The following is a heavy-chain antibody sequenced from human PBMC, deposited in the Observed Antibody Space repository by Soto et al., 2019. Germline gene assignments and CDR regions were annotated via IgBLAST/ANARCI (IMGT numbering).Heavy chain of an antibody. Sequence: SVKVSCKASGYTFTSYAMHWVRQAPGQRLEWMGWISAGNGNTKYSQKFQGRVTITRDTSASTAYMELSSLRSEDTAVYYCARSTIFGVVIINGPLDYWGQGTLVTVSS. CDR2: ISAGNGNT. CDR3: ARSTIFGVVIINGPLDY. CDR1: GYTFTSYA. V-gene: IGHV1-3*01. J-gene: IGHJ4*02. D-gene: IGHD3-3*01.